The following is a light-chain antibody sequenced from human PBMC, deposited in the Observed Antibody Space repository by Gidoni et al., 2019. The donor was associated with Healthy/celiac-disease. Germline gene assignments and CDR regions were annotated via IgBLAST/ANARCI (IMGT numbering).Light chain of an antibody. Sequence: IQMTQSPSSLSASAGDRVTITCRASQNISSYLNWYQQKPGKAPKLLIYDASSLQSGVPSRFCSSRAGAKVSLTISSMLQEEVAAYYCRQKYSTLMYTFGQXTKLEIK. V-gene: IGKV1-39*01. CDR3: RQKYSTLMYT. J-gene: IGKJ2*01. CDR2: DAS. CDR1: QNISSY.